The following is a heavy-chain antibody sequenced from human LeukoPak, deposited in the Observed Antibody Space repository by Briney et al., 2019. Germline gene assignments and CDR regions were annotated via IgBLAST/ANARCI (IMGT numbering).Heavy chain of an antibody. D-gene: IGHD3-22*01. V-gene: IGHV1-8*01. CDR3: ATRYSYDSSGYHL. Sequence: GASVKVSCKASGYTFTSYEINWVRQATGQGLEWMGWMNPNSGDTAYAQKFQGRITMTRSTSISTAYMELSGLRSEDTAVYYCATRYSYDSSGYHLWGQGTLVTVSS. CDR1: GYTFTSYE. CDR2: MNPNSGDT. J-gene: IGHJ4*02.